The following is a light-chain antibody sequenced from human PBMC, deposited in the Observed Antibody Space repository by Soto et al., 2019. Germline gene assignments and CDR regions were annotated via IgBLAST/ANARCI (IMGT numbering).Light chain of an antibody. J-gene: IGLJ2*01. V-gene: IGLV2-14*01. CDR2: DVT. CDR1: SSDIGGYKY. Sequence: QSALTQPASVSGSPGQSITISCTGTSSDIGGYKYVSWYQHHPGKAPKLMIYDVTDRPSGVSNRFSGSKSGNTASLTISGLQAEDEADYYCASYRSSNTLGFGGGTKLTVL. CDR3: ASYRSSNTLG.